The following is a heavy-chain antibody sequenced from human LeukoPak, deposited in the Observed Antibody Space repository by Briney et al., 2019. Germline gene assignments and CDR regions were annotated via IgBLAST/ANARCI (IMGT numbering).Heavy chain of an antibody. J-gene: IGHJ2*01. CDR1: GFTFNTYW. Sequence: GGSLRLSCVGSGFTFNTYWIHWVRQAPGKGLVWVSRVKEDGRETNYADSVKGRFTLSRDNTKNTVYLQMNNLRAEDTAVYHCARAKPADFDLWGRGTLVTVSS. V-gene: IGHV3-74*01. CDR2: VKEDGRET. CDR3: ARAKPADFDL.